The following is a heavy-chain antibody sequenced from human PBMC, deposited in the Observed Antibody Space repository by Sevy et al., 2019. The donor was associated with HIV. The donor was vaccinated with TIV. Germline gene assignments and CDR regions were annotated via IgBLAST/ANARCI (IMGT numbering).Heavy chain of an antibody. D-gene: IGHD3-22*01. Sequence: GGSLRLSCAASGFTFSSYAMSWVHQAPGKGLEWVSAISGSGGSTYYADSVKGRFTISRDNSKNTLYLQMNSLRAEDTAVYYCARPNEPAYYYDSSGVDYWGQGTLVTVSS. CDR1: GFTFSSYA. CDR3: ARPNEPAYYYDSSGVDY. CDR2: ISGSGGST. J-gene: IGHJ4*02. V-gene: IGHV3-23*01.